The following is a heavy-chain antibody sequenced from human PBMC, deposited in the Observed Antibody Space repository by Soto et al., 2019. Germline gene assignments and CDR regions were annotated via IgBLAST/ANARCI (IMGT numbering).Heavy chain of an antibody. V-gene: IGHV3-23*01. CDR2: ISGGGSTT. CDR1: EFTFSNYA. J-gene: IGHJ4*02. D-gene: IGHD5-18*01. CDR3: AKEIQLRTQRGQFDY. Sequence: GGSLRLSCTASEFTFSNYAMSWVRQAPGKGLEWVSAISGGGSTTYYADSVKGRFTISRDNSKNTLYLQMVSLRAEDTAVYYCAKEIQLRTQRGQFDYWGQGTLVTVSS.